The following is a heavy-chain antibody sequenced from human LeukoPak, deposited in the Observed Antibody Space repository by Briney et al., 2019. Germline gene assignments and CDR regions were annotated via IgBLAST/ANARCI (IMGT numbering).Heavy chain of an antibody. CDR3: ARQVPYSSGWAYYFDY. D-gene: IGHD6-19*01. V-gene: IGHV5-10-1*01. CDR1: GSSFTSYW. J-gene: IGHJ4*02. Sequence: GESLKISCKGSGSSFTSYWISWVRQMPGKGLEWVGRTDPSDSYTNYSPSFQGHVTISADKSISTAYLQWSSLKASDTAMYYCARQVPYSSGWAYYFDYWGQGTLVTVSS. CDR2: TDPSDSYT.